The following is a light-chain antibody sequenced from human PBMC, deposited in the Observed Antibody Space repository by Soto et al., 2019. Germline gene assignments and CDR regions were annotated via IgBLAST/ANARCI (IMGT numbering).Light chain of an antibody. J-gene: IGLJ2*01. CDR2: EVS. Sequence: QSALTQPPSASGSPGQSVNISCTGTSSDVGGYNYVSWYQQHPGKAPKLMIYEVSKRPSGVPDRFSGSKSGNTASLTVSGLQAEDEADYYCSSYAGSNNRVFGGGTKLTVL. V-gene: IGLV2-8*01. CDR3: SSYAGSNNRV. CDR1: SSDVGGYNY.